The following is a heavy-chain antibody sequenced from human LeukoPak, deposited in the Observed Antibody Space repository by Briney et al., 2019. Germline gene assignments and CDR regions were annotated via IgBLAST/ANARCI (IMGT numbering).Heavy chain of an antibody. D-gene: IGHD1-26*01. CDR3: ARRNSGNYYGLFDP. V-gene: IGHV4-39*01. CDR2: IYYSGNT. J-gene: IGHJ5*02. CDR1: GGSISSSSYY. Sequence: SETLSLTCTVSGGSISSSSYYWAWIRQPPGKGLEWIGSIYYSGNTYYNPSLKSRITSSVDTSKNQFSLKLSSVTAADSAVYYCARRNSGNYYGLFDPWGQGTLVTVSS.